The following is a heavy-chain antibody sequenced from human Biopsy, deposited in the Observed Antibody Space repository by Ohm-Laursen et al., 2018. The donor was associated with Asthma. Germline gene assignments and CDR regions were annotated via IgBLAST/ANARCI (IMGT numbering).Heavy chain of an antibody. J-gene: IGHJ3*02. D-gene: IGHD1-1*01. CDR3: VRDGTDDAFDI. V-gene: IGHV3-30*01. Sequence: SLRLSCAAPGFSFSNFAIHWVRQAPGKGLEWVGVISKDASTQDYADSVKGRFTMARDNSKNTLDLQMNSLREEETAVYYCVRDGTDDAFDIWGQGTVVSVSS. CDR2: ISKDASTQ. CDR1: GFSFSNFA.